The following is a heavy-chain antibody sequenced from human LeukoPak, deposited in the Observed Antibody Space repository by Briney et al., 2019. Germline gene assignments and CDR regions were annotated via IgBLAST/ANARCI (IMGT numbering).Heavy chain of an antibody. D-gene: IGHD6-19*01. CDR2: IIPIFGTA. V-gene: IGHV1-69*05. CDR1: GGTFSSYA. J-gene: IGHJ3*02. Sequence: GASVKVSCKASGGTFSSYAISWVRQAPGQGLEWMGGIIPIFGTANYAQKFQGRVTITTDESTSTAYMELSSLRSEDTAVYYCATNPKVAGLTSFDIWGQGTMVTVSS. CDR3: ATNPKVAGLTSFDI.